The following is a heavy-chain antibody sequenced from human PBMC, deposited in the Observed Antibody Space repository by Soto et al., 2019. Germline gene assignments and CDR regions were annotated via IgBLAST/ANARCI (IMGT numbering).Heavy chain of an antibody. CDR3: AKVGRVTEWLLSEYYYYYYMDV. Sequence: GGSLRLSCAASGFTFSSYAMSWVRQAPGKGLEWVSAISGSGGSTYYADSVKGRFTISRDNSKNTLYLQMNSLRAEDTAVYYCAKVGRVTEWLLSEYYYYYYMDVWGKGTTVTVSS. CDR2: ISGSGGST. D-gene: IGHD3-3*01. CDR1: GFTFSSYA. V-gene: IGHV3-23*01. J-gene: IGHJ6*03.